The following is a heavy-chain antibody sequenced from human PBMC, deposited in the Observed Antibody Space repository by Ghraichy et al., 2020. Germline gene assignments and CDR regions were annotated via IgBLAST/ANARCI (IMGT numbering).Heavy chain of an antibody. V-gene: IGHV3-21*01. CDR3: ARDIGGQWLVRGAFDI. D-gene: IGHD6-19*01. CDR1: GFTFSSYS. J-gene: IGHJ3*02. Sequence: GESLNISCAASGFTFSSYSMNWVRQAPGKVLEWVSSISSSSSYIYYADSVKGRFPISRDNAKNSLYLQMNSLRAEDTAVYYCARDIGGQWLVRGAFDIWGQGTMVTVSS. CDR2: ISSSSSYI.